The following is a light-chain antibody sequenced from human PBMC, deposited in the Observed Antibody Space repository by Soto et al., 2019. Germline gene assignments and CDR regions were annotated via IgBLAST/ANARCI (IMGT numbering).Light chain of an antibody. CDR2: GNT. Sequence: QSVLTQPPSMSGAPGQRVTISCTGSNSNIGSGYDVHWYQQLPGTAPKLLLYGNTNRPSGVPDRFAGSKSGTSASLAITGLQADDEADYYCQSYDSSLSGSVFGGGPKLTVL. J-gene: IGLJ2*01. V-gene: IGLV1-40*01. CDR3: QSYDSSLSGSV. CDR1: NSNIGSGYD.